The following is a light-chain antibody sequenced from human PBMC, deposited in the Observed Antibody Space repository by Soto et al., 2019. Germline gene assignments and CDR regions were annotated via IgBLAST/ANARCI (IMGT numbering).Light chain of an antibody. Sequence: DIQMTQSPSTLSASVGDRVTITCRASQSISNWLAWYQQKPGKAPKLLMSDASSLERGVPSRFSGSGSGTEFTLTISSLQPDDFANYYSQHYDTYSRTFGQGTNVEIK. CDR2: DAS. CDR3: QHYDTYSRT. V-gene: IGKV1-5*01. CDR1: QSISNW. J-gene: IGKJ1*01.